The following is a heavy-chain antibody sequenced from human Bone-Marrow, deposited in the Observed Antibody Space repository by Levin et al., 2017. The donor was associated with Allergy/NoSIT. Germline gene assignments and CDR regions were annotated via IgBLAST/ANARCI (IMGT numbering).Heavy chain of an antibody. V-gene: IGHV3-43*01. Sequence: GGSLRLSCAASGFTFNDYTMHWVRQAPQRGLEWVSLISWDASTTYYADSVRGRFTISRDNSKNALYLQMNSLTTEDTALYYCAKDLSPRIAVTGNNEYWGQGTLVTVSS. CDR3: AKDLSPRIAVTGNNEY. J-gene: IGHJ4*02. CDR2: ISWDASTT. CDR1: GFTFNDYT. D-gene: IGHD6-19*01.